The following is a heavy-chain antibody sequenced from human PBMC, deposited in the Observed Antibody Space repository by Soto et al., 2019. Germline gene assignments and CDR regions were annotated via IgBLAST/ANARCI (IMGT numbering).Heavy chain of an antibody. CDR2: IIPIFGTA. CDR3: ASRRSSSLTVFDY. Sequence: SVKVSCKASGGTFSSYAISWVRQAPGQGLEWMGGIIPIFGTANYAQKFQGRVTITADESTSTAYMELSSLRSEDTAVYYCASRRSSSLTVFDYWGQGTLVTVSS. J-gene: IGHJ4*02. D-gene: IGHD6-6*01. V-gene: IGHV1-69*13. CDR1: GGTFSSYA.